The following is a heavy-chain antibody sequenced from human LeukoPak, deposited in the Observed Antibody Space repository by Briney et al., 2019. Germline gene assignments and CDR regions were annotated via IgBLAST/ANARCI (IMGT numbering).Heavy chain of an antibody. J-gene: IGHJ6*03. Sequence: PSETLSLTCTVSGYSISSHYWSWIRQPPGKGLEWLGSVYYTGSTDYNPSLNSRLTISVGTSKNQFSLKLTSVTAADTAVYYCARGPVYSNSYYYYYYMDVWGKGTTVTVSS. CDR2: VYYTGST. CDR1: GYSISSHY. D-gene: IGHD6-13*01. CDR3: ARGPVYSNSYYYYYYMDV. V-gene: IGHV4-59*11.